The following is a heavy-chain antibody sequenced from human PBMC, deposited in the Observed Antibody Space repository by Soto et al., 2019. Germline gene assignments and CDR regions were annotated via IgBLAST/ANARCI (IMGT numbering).Heavy chain of an antibody. CDR3: AASCVGCGGFNYYGMDV. Sequence: SETLSLTCTVSGGSISSGGYYWNWIRQHPGKCLEWIGYIYYSGTTYYNPSLKSRVTISVDTSKNQFSLKLSSVTAADTAVYYCAASCVGCGGFNYYGMDVWGQGTTVT. CDR2: IYYSGTT. V-gene: IGHV4-31*03. J-gene: IGHJ6*02. D-gene: IGHD2-21*01. CDR1: GGSISSGGYY.